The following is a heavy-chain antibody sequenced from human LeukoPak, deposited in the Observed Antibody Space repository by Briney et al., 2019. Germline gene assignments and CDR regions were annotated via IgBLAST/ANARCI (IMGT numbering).Heavy chain of an antibody. CDR1: GYTFTGYY. D-gene: IGHD3-22*01. CDR2: INPNSGGT. Sequence: ASVTVSCKASGYTFTGYYMHWVRQAPGRGLEWMGWINPNSGGTNYAQKFQGRVTMTRDTSISTAYMELSRLRSDDTAVYYCARDTYYYDSSGYRPFDYWGQGTLVTVSS. J-gene: IGHJ4*02. V-gene: IGHV1-2*02. CDR3: ARDTYYYDSSGYRPFDY.